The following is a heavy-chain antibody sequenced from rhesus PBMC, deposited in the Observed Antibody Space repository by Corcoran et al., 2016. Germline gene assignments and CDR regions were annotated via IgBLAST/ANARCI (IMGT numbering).Heavy chain of an antibody. CDR2: IGGVTATP. V-gene: IGHV4-127*01. CDR1: GYSISSGYA. CDR3: VRVDRRAVIIDY. J-gene: IGHJ4*01. Sequence: QVQLQESGPGLAKPSETLSLTCAVSGYSISSGYAWTWVRQPPGKGLEWIGFIGGVTATPSYNPSLKSRVPISRDPSTNQFSLRLTSVTAADTALYYCVRVDRRAVIIDYWGQGVLVTVSS. D-gene: IGHD2-39*01.